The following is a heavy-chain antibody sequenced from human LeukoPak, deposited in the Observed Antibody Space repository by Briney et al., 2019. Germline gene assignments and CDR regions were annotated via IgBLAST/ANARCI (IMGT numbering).Heavy chain of an antibody. V-gene: IGHV1-18*01. CDR2: SSAYNDNT. Sequence: ASVKVSSKASGYTFTSYGISCVRHAPRQRLWWMGWSSAYNDNTNYAQKLQGRVTMTTDTSTSTAYMELRSLRSDDTAVYYCARGFSESRSTLDYWEQGTLVTVSS. J-gene: IGHJ4*02. CDR1: GYTFTSYG. D-gene: IGHD2/OR15-2a*01. CDR3: ARGFSESRSTLDY.